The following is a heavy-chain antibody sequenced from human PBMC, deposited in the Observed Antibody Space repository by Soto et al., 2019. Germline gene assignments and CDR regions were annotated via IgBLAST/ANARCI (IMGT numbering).Heavy chain of an antibody. J-gene: IGHJ5*02. CDR3: AKDLVLLRS. D-gene: IGHD1-26*01. V-gene: IGHV3-23*01. Sequence: GGSLRLSCAASVFTFSSFAMTWVREAPGRGLEWISGISGSGGTTYDADSVKGRFIISRDNSKNTLYLQMNSLRAEDTAIYYCAKDLVLLRSWGQGTLVTVSS. CDR1: VFTFSSFA. CDR2: ISGSGGTT.